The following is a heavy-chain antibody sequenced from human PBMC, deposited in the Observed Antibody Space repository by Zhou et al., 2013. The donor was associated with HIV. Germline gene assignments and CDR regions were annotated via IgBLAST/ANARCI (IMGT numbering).Heavy chain of an antibody. D-gene: IGHD6-13*01. Sequence: QVQLVQSGAEVKKPGSSVKVSCKASGGTFSSYAISWVRQAPGQGLEWMGRIIPILGIANYAQKFQGRVTITADKSTSTAYMELSSLRSDDTAVYYCARVSSSFVYFDSWGQGTLVTVSS. J-gene: IGHJ4*02. V-gene: IGHV1-69*04. CDR3: ARVSSSFVYFDS. CDR2: IIPILGIA. CDR1: GGTFSSYA.